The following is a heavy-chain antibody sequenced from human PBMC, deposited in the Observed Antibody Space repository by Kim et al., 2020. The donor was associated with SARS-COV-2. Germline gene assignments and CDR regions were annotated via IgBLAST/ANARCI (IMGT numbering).Heavy chain of an antibody. CDR1: GGSFSGYY. CDR2: INHSGST. J-gene: IGHJ4*02. Sequence: SETLSLTCAVYGGSFSGYYWSWIRQPPGKGLEWIGEINHSGSTNYNPSLKSRVTISVDTSKNQFSLKLSSVTAADTAVYYCARGWPGGYWGQGTLVTVSS. V-gene: IGHV4-34*01. CDR3: ARGWPGGY.